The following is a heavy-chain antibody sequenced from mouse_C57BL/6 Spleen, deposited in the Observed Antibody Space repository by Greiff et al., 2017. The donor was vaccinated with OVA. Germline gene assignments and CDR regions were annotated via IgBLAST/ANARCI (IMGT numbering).Heavy chain of an antibody. J-gene: IGHJ2*01. CDR1: GYAFSSSW. V-gene: IGHV1-82*01. CDR2: IYPGDGDT. Sequence: QVQLKQSGPELVKPGASVKISCKASGYAFSSSWMNWVKQRPGKGLEWIGRIYPGDGDTNYNGKFKGKATLTADKSSSTAYMQLSSLTSEDSAVYFCARPIYYGHYYFDYWGQGTTLTVSS. CDR3: ARPIYYGHYYFDY. D-gene: IGHD1-1*01.